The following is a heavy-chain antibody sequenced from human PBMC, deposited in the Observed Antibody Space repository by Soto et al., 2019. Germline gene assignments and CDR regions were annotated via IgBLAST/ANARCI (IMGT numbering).Heavy chain of an antibody. Sequence: ESLTVSCKGYGYRFTSYCSVWVRQMPGKGLEWMGIIYPGDSDTRYSPSFQGQVTISADKSISTAYLQWSSLKASDTAMYYCARLQYCSSTSCYWYGMDVWGQGTTVTVSS. J-gene: IGHJ6*02. CDR2: IYPGDSDT. CDR3: ARLQYCSSTSCYWYGMDV. D-gene: IGHD2-2*01. CDR1: GYRFTSYC. V-gene: IGHV5-51*01.